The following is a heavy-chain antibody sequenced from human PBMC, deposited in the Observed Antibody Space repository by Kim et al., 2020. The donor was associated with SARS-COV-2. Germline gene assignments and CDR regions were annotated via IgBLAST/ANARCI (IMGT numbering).Heavy chain of an antibody. Sequence: GGSLRLSCAASGFTFDDYAMEWVRQAPGKGLEWVAGITWNSGSIGYAESVKGRFAISRDNAKNSLYLQMNSLRTEDTALYYCAGGCYYGMDVWGQGTTVTVSS. CDR2: ITWNSGSI. V-gene: IGHV3-9*01. CDR1: GFTFDDYA. J-gene: IGHJ6*02. CDR3: AGGCYYGMDV.